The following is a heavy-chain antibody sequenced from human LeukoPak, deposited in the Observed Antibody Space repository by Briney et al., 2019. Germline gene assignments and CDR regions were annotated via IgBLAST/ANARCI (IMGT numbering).Heavy chain of an antibody. D-gene: IGHD6-19*01. V-gene: IGHV3-23*01. CDR2: VSGSGDST. CDR3: AKYMSSGS. Sequence: GGSLRLSCAASGFTFSNWAMSWVRQAPGKGLEWVSGVSGSGDSTYYADSVKGRFTISRDNSNNTLYLLMNSLRAEDTALYYCAKYMSSGSWGQGTLVTVSS. J-gene: IGHJ5*02. CDR1: GFTFSNWA.